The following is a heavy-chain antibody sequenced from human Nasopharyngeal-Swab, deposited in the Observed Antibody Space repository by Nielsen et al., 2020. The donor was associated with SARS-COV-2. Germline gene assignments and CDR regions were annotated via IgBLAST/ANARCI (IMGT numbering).Heavy chain of an antibody. D-gene: IGHD3-22*01. CDR2: ISSSSSYT. CDR3: ARAEEVVVISPYAFDI. Sequence: GGSLRLSCAASGFTFSSYSMNWVRQAPGKGLEWVSYISSSSSYTNYADSVKGRFTISRDNAKNSLYLQMNSLRAEDTAVYYCARAEEVVVISPYAFDIWGQGTMVTVSS. J-gene: IGHJ3*02. CDR1: GFTFSSYS. V-gene: IGHV3-21*05.